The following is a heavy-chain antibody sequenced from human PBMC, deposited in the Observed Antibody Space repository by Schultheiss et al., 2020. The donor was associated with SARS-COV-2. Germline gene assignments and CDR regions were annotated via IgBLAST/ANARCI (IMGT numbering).Heavy chain of an antibody. Sequence: SQTLSLTCTVSGGSISSYSWSWIRQPPGKGLEWIGYIYYSGSTNYNPSLKSRVTISVDTSKNQFSLKLSSVTAADTAVYYCARSLTIHYGSGSMVSGYWGQGTLVTVSS. CDR2: IYYSGST. J-gene: IGHJ4*02. D-gene: IGHD3-10*01. V-gene: IGHV4-59*01. CDR3: ARSLTIHYGSGSMVSGY. CDR1: GGSISSYS.